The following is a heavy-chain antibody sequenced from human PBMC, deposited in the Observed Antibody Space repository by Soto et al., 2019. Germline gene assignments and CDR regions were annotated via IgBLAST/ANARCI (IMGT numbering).Heavy chain of an antibody. CDR2: IKEDGSDI. J-gene: IGHJ4*02. CDR3: GRDSGTFHIDY. CDR1: GFTFSSHW. Sequence: EVHLVESGGDLVQPGGSLRLSCVASGFTFSSHWMTWVRQAPGKGLEWVANIKEDGSDIYYADSVKGRFTISRDNAKNSLYLQMNRLRAEDTAVYYCGRDSGTFHIDYRGQGTLVTVSS. V-gene: IGHV3-7*04. D-gene: IGHD1-26*01.